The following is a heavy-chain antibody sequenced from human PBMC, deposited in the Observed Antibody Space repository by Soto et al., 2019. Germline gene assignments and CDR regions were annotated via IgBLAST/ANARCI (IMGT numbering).Heavy chain of an antibody. CDR1: GFTFSSYG. CDR2: IWYNGSNK. J-gene: IGHJ4*02. Sequence: GGSLRLSCAASGFTFSSYGMHWVRQAPGKGLEWVAVIWYNGSNKYYADSVKGRFTISRDNSKNTLYLQMNSLRAEDTAVYYCATPNTALVKYYFGYWGQGTMVTVSS. CDR3: ATPNTALVKYYFGY. D-gene: IGHD5-18*01. V-gene: IGHV3-33*08.